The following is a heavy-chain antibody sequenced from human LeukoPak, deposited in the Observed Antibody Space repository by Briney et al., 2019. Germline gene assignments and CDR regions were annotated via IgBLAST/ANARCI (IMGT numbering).Heavy chain of an antibody. J-gene: IGHJ5*02. CDR3: ARDWKGGIAAAGPFDP. CDR2: INPNSGGT. D-gene: IGHD6-13*01. Sequence: GASVKVSCKTSGYTFTGYYMHWVRQAPGQGLEWMGWINPNSGGTNYAQKFQGRVTMTRDTSISTAYMELSRLRSDDTAVYYCARDWKGGIAAAGPFDPWGQGTLVTVSS. CDR1: GYTFTGYY. V-gene: IGHV1-2*02.